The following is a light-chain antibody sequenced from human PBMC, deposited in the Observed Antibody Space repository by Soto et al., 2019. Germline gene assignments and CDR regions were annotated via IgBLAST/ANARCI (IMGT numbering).Light chain of an antibody. V-gene: IGKV4-1*01. J-gene: IGKJ4*01. CDR2: WAF. CDR3: QHYYSAPLN. Sequence: DIVMTQSPDSLAVSLGERATINCKSSQRVLYSSNNRNYLAWYQQKPGQPPKLLVYWAFTRESGVPDRFIGSGSGTDFTLTIDSLQAEDVAVYYCQHYYSAPLNVGGGTKVEIK. CDR1: QRVLYSSNNRNY.